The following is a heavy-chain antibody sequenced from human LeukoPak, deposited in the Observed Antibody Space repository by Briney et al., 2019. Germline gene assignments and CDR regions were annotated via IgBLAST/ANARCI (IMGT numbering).Heavy chain of an antibody. J-gene: IGHJ5*02. D-gene: IGHD2-15*01. V-gene: IGHV1-46*01. CDR1: GYTFTNYY. CDR3: TTGYCSGGSCQGNWFDP. Sequence: ASVKVSCKASGYTFTNYYMHWVRQAPGQGLEWMGIINPSGGSTNYAQKFQGRVTITADESTSTAYMELNSLRSEDTAVYYCTTGYCSGGSCQGNWFDPWGQGTLVTVSS. CDR2: INPSGGST.